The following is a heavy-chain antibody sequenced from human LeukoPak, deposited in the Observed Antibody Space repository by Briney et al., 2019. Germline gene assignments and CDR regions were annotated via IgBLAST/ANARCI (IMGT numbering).Heavy chain of an antibody. CDR3: VRDGSYYDSSGYYYLY. CDR1: GYTFTSYA. V-gene: IGHV1-69*13. J-gene: IGHJ4*02. CDR2: ITPMFGTA. Sequence: ASVKVSCKASGYTFTSYAVHWVRQAPGQGLEWMGGITPMFGTANYAQKFQGRVTITADESTSTAYMELSSLRSEDTAVYYCVRDGSYYDSSGYYYLYWGQGTLVTVSS. D-gene: IGHD3-22*01.